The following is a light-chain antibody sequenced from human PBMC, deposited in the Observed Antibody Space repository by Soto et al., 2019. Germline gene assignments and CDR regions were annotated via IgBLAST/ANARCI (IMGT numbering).Light chain of an antibody. CDR1: QTISSW. J-gene: IGKJ1*01. Sequence: IQLTQSRFTLSGSVGERVAITCPASQTISSWLAWYQQKPGKAPKLLIYKASTLKSGVPSRFSGSGSGTEFTLTISSLQPDDFATYYCQHYNSYSEAFGQGTKVDIK. V-gene: IGKV1-5*03. CDR3: QHYNSYSEA. CDR2: KAS.